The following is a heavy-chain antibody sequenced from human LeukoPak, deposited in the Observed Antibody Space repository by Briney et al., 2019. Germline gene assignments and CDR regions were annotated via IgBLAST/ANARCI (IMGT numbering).Heavy chain of an antibody. CDR2: ISAYNGNT. J-gene: IGHJ4*02. D-gene: IGHD2-15*01. CDR3: AREARDIVVVVAATQGSYYFDY. V-gene: IGHV1-18*01. CDR1: GYTFTSYG. Sequence: ASVKVSCKASGYTFTSYGISWVRQAPGQGLEWMGWISAYNGNTNYAQKLQGRVTMTTDTSTSTAYMELRSLRSDDTAVYYCAREARDIVVVVAATQGSYYFDYWGQGTLVTVSS.